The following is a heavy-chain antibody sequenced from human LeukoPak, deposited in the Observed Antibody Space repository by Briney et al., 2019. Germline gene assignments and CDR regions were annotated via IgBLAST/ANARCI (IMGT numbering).Heavy chain of an antibody. CDR3: ARHIPPHDAFDI. J-gene: IGHJ3*02. Sequence: PSETLSLTCTVSGGSISSSSYYWGWIRQPPGKGLEWIGSIYYSGSTYYNPSLKSRVTISVDTSKNQFSLKLSSVTAADTAVYYCARHIPPHDAFDIWGQGTMVTVSS. CDR2: IYYSGST. CDR1: GGSISSSSYY. V-gene: IGHV4-39*01.